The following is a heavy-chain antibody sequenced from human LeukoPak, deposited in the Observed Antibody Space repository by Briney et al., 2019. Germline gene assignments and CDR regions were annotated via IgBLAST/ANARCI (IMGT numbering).Heavy chain of an antibody. J-gene: IGHJ4*02. CDR2: IYYSGST. CDR1: GGSISSYY. V-gene: IGHV4-59*01. Sequence: PSETLSLTCTVSGGSISSYYWSWIRQPPGKGLEWIGYIYYSGSTNYNPSLKSRVTISVDTSKNQFSLKLSSVTAADTAVYYCARGRYGPDGYFDYWGQGTLVTVSS. D-gene: IGHD4-17*01. CDR3: ARGRYGPDGYFDY.